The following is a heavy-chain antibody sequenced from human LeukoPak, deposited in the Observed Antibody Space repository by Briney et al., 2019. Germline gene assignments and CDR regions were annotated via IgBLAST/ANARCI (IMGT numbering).Heavy chain of an antibody. V-gene: IGHV3-21*04. CDR3: ANEIRPNDY. J-gene: IGHJ4*02. CDR2: ISSSSTYI. CDR1: GFTFSSYS. D-gene: IGHD4-17*01. Sequence: GGSLRLSCAASGFTFSSYSMNWVRQPPGKGLEWVSSISSSSTYIYYADSVKGRFTISRDNSKNTLYLQMNSLRAEDTAVYYCANEIRPNDYWGQGTQVTVSS.